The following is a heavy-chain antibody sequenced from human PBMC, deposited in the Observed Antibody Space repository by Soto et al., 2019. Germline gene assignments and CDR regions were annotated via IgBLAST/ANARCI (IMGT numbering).Heavy chain of an antibody. D-gene: IGHD5-18*01. J-gene: IGHJ4*02. Sequence: QVQLVESGGGVVQPGRSLRLSCAASGFSFSSYGMHWVRQAPGKGLEWVAVILHDGSYKYYADSVKGRFTISRDNSKNTLFLQLNGLGADDTAVYFCAKDAYGYGLDYWGQGTLVTVSS. CDR1: GFSFSSYG. CDR3: AKDAYGYGLDY. CDR2: ILHDGSYK. V-gene: IGHV3-30*18.